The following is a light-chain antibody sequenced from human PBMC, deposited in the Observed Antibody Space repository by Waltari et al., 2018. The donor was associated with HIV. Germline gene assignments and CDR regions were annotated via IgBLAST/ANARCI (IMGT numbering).Light chain of an antibody. V-gene: IGLV1-47*01. CDR3: AAWDDSLLYV. Sequence: QSVLTQPPSASGTPGQRVTISCSGSSSNIGSNYVYWYRQLPGTAPKSLIYRNNQRPSGVPDRFSGSKSGTSASLAISGVRSEDEADYYCAAWDDSLLYVFGTGTKVTVL. J-gene: IGLJ1*01. CDR2: RNN. CDR1: SSNIGSNY.